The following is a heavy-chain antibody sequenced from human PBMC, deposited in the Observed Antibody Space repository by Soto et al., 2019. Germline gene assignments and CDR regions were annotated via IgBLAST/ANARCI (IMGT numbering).Heavy chain of an antibody. D-gene: IGHD3-3*01. Sequence: QVQLQESGPGLVKPSQTLSLTCTVSGGSISSGDYYWSWIRQPPGKGLEWIGYIYYSGSTYYNPSPKSRVTISVDTSKHQSALKLSSVTAADTAVYYCARGLRFLEWFGGVDVWGQGTTVTVSS. CDR2: IYYSGST. J-gene: IGHJ6*02. V-gene: IGHV4-30-4*01. CDR3: ARGLRFLEWFGGVDV. CDR1: GGSISSGDYY.